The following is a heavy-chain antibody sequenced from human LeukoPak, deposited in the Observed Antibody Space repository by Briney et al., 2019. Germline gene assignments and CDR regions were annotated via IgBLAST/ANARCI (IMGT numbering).Heavy chain of an antibody. Sequence: PGGSLRLSCAASGFNFSSYAMRWVRHAPGKGLEGVSAISGSGGSTYYAHSVKGRFTISRDNSKNTLYLQMHSLRAEDTAVYYCAKEVLAAAGSLDYWGQGTLVTVSS. CDR2: ISGSGGST. V-gene: IGHV3-23*01. CDR3: AKEVLAAAGSLDY. J-gene: IGHJ4*02. D-gene: IGHD6-13*01. CDR1: GFNFSSYA.